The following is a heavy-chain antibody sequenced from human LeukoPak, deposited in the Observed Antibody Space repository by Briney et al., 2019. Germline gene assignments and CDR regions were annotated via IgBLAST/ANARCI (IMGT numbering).Heavy chain of an antibody. J-gene: IGHJ4*02. CDR3: AKDPENNGYSDGSFDY. D-gene: IGHD3-22*01. CDR2: IRNDGTHE. CDR1: GFNFTIFG. V-gene: IGHV3-30*02. Sequence: GGCLRLSCTQPGFNFTIFGMYWVRQAPGKRLEWVGFIRNDGTHEKYGDSVKGRFTIFRDNSKNTLYLLMNSVRSEDTAVYYCAKDPENNGYSDGSFDYWGQGTLVSVSS.